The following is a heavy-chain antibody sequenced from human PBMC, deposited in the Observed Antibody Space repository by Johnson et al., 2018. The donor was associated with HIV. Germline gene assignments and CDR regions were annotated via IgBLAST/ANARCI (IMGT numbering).Heavy chain of an antibody. J-gene: IGHJ3*02. CDR2: IRSKTAGGTI. CDR1: GFTFSDYY. V-gene: IGHV3-15*01. Sequence: MQLVESGGGLVKPGGSLRLSCAASGFTFSDYYMSWIRQAPGKGLEWVGRIRSKTAGGTIEYAAPVKGRFTISRDNSKNTLCLQTNSLRVEDTAVYYCARESALTGDSLGFDIWGQGTMVTVSS. D-gene: IGHD7-27*01. CDR3: ARESALTGDSLGFDI.